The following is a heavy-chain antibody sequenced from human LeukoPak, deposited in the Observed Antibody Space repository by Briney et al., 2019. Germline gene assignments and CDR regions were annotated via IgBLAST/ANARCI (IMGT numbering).Heavy chain of an antibody. CDR1: GFTFSTYT. D-gene: IGHD3-22*01. CDR3: ARDIQYYYDSSAYYSPYGMDV. CDR2: ISYDGSNK. V-gene: IGHV3-30*04. Sequence: GGSLRLSCAASGFTFSTYTMHWVRQAPGKGLEWVAVISYDGSNKYYADSVKGRFTISRDNSKNTLYLQMNSLSAEDTAVYYCARDIQYYYDSSAYYSPYGMDVWGPGTLVTVSS. J-gene: IGHJ6*02.